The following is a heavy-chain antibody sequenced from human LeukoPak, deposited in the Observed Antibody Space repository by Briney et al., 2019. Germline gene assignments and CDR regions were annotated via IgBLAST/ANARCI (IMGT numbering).Heavy chain of an antibody. CDR1: GFTFSAAW. CDR2: IKSKTDGGTK. D-gene: IGHD6-13*01. J-gene: IGHJ4*02. CDR3: TTDATIGAAGFDY. V-gene: IGHV3-15*01. Sequence: PGGSLRLSCAASGFTFSAAWMNWVRQAPGKGLEWVGRIKSKTDGGTKDYAAPVEDRFTISRDDSKNTLYLQMNSLKTEDTAVYYCTTDATIGAAGFDYWGQGTLVTVSS.